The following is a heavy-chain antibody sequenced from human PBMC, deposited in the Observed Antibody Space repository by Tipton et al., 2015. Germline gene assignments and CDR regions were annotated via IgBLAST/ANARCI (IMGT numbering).Heavy chain of an antibody. Sequence: TLSLTCTVSGGSVSSHNYYWSWIRQPPGTGLEWIGYISYTETSHYNPSLKSRVTISVDTSKNEFSLKLRSVTAADTAVYYCARDLEHGMDVWGQGTTVTVSS. CDR2: ISYTETS. D-gene: IGHD3-3*01. J-gene: IGHJ6*02. CDR3: ARDLEHGMDV. CDR1: GGSVSSHNYY. V-gene: IGHV4-61*01.